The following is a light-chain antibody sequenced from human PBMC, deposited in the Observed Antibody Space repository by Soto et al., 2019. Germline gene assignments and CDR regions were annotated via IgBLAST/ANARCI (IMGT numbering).Light chain of an antibody. Sequence: QSALTQPASVSGSPGQSITISCTGTSSDVGGYNYVSWYQQHPGKAPKLMIYEVSYRPSGVSNRFSGSKSANTASLTISGRQAEDEADYYCSSYASSSTWVFGGGTKLTVL. V-gene: IGLV2-14*01. CDR1: SSDVGGYNY. CDR2: EVS. CDR3: SSYASSSTWV. J-gene: IGLJ3*02.